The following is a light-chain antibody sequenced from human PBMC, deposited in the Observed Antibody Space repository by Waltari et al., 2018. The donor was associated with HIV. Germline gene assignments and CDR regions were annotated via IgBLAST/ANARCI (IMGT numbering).Light chain of an antibody. CDR1: QSVRSN. J-gene: IGKJ2*01. CDR3: QQYDNWPPYT. V-gene: IGKV3-15*01. CDR2: GAS. Sequence: EIVMTQSPATLSVSPGERATLSCRASQSVRSNLAWYQQKPGQAPRLLIYGASTRATGIPDRFRGSGSGTEFTLTISSLQSEDFAVYYGQQYDNWPPYTFGQGTKLEIK.